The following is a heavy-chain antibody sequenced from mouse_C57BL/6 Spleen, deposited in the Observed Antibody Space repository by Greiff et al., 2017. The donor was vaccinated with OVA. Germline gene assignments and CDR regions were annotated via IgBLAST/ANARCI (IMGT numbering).Heavy chain of an antibody. CDR3: ASPYGSSSGYAMDY. CDR2: IDPSDSYT. V-gene: IGHV1-50*01. J-gene: IGHJ4*01. Sequence: QVQLQQPGAELVKPGASVKLSCKASGYTFTSYWMQWVKQRPGQGLEWIGEIDPSDSYTNYNQKFKGKATVTVDPSSSTAYMQLSSLTSEDSAVYYCASPYGSSSGYAMDYWGQGTSVTVSS. D-gene: IGHD1-1*01. CDR1: GYTFTSYW.